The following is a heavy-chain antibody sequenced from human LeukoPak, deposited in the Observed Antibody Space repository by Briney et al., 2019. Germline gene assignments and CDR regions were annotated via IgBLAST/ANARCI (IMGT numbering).Heavy chain of an antibody. Sequence: GGSLRLSCAASGFTVSSNYMSWVRQAPGKGLEWVSVFYSGGSTYYADSVKGRFTISRDNSKNTLYLQMNSLRAEDTAVYYCARGSSSWTREVEYFRHWGQGTLVTVSS. CDR3: ARGSSSWTREVEYFRH. CDR1: GFTVSSNY. CDR2: FYSGGST. J-gene: IGHJ1*01. D-gene: IGHD6-13*01. V-gene: IGHV3-66*01.